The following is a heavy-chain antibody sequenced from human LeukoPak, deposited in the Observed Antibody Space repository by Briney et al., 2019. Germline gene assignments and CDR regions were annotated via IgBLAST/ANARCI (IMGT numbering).Heavy chain of an antibody. V-gene: IGHV1-18*01. CDR2: ISAYNGNT. J-gene: IGHJ6*03. CDR1: GYTFTSYG. D-gene: IGHD5-18*01. CDR3: ARDPAAMVTYYYYYMDV. Sequence: ASEKVSCKASGYTFTSYGISWVRQAPGQGVEWMGWISAYNGNTNYAQKLQGRVTMTTDTSTNTDYMELRSLRSDDTAVYYCARDPAAMVTYYYYYMDVWGKGTTVTVSS.